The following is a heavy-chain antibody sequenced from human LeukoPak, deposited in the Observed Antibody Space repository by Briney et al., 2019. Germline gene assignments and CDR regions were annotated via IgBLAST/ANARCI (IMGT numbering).Heavy chain of an antibody. V-gene: IGHV4-39*01. J-gene: IGHJ5*02. Sequence: SETLXLXCTXXXXXXXSSSYYWGWIRQPPGKGLEWIGSIYYSGSTYYNPSLKSRATISVDTSKNQFSLKLSSVTAADTAVYYCARQTTVTVFYSWFDPWGQGTLVTVSS. CDR3: ARQTTVTVFYSWFDP. CDR1: XXXXXSSSYY. CDR2: IYYSGST. D-gene: IGHD4-17*01.